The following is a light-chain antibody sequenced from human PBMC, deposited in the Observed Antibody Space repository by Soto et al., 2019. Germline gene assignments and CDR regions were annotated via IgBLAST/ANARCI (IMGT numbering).Light chain of an antibody. Sequence: IQLTQSPSSLSASVGDRVTITCRASQDIAIYLAWYQQKPVEAPKLLIYAASTLYGGVTSRFSGSGSGTEFALTITSLQAEDFATYYCQQLRMYPSTFGGGTKVEIK. CDR1: QDIAIY. CDR2: AAS. J-gene: IGKJ4*01. CDR3: QQLRMYPST. V-gene: IGKV1-9*01.